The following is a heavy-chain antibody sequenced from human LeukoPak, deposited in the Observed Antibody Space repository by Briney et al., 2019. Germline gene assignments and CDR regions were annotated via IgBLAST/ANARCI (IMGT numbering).Heavy chain of an antibody. V-gene: IGHV4-4*07. Sequence: SETLFLTCTVSGGSISSYYWSWIRQPAGKGLEWIGRIYTGGSSNSNPSLKSRVTMSGDKSKNQFSMKLSSVTAADKAVYYCARDISVAGSFLLFDYWGKGNLVTVFS. CDR1: GGSISSYY. J-gene: IGHJ4*02. CDR2: IYTGGSS. CDR3: ARDISVAGSFLLFDY. D-gene: IGHD6-19*01.